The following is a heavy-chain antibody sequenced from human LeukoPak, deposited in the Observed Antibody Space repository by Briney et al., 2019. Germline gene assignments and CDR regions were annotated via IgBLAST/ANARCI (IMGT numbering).Heavy chain of an antibody. CDR2: ISYDGSNK. Sequence: GRSLRLSCAASGFTFSSSAMHWVRQAPGKGLEWVAVISYDGSNKYYADSVKGRFTISRDNSKNTLYLQMNSLRAEDTAVYYCARDREDTAMVTIFGYWGQGTLVTVSS. J-gene: IGHJ4*02. CDR1: GFTFSSSA. V-gene: IGHV3-30-3*01. CDR3: ARDREDTAMVTIFGY. D-gene: IGHD5-18*01.